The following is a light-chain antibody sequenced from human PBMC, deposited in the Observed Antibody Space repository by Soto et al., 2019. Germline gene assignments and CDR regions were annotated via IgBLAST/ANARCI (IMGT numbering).Light chain of an antibody. Sequence: EIVLKQSPGTLSLSPGERATLSCRASQSVSSSYLAWYQQKDVQALRLVIYGASIRATGIPDRFSGSGSVTDFTLTISSLQPEDSAVYYCQQYSNSPRTLGRGTKVEIK. V-gene: IGKV3-20*01. CDR3: QQYSNSPRT. CDR1: QSVSSSY. CDR2: GAS. J-gene: IGKJ1*01.